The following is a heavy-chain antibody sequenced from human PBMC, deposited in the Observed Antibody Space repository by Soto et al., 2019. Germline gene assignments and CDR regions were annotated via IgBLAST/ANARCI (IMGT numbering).Heavy chain of an antibody. CDR1: GYTFTGYY. CDR3: AIQAWDGITYLGSGSYYLNWFDP. Sequence: ASVKVSCKASGYTFTGYYMHWVRQAPGQGLEWIGWINPNSGGTNYAQKFQGRVTMTRDTSISTAYMELSRLRSDDTAVYYCAIQAWDGITYLGSGSYYLNWFDPWGQGTLVTVSS. CDR2: INPNSGGT. J-gene: IGHJ5*02. V-gene: IGHV1-2*02. D-gene: IGHD3-10*01.